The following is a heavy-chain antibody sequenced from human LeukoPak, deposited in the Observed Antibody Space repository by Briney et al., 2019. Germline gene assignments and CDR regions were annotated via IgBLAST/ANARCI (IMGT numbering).Heavy chain of an antibody. CDR3: AREGRDYYDSSGYYPPTDYFDY. Sequence: PSETLSLTCTVSGYSISSGYYWGWIRQPPGKGLEWIGSIYHSGSTYYNPSLKSRVTISVDTSKNQFSLKLSSVTAADTAVYYCAREGRDYYDSSGYYPPTDYFDYWGQGTLVTVSS. CDR1: GYSISSGYY. J-gene: IGHJ4*02. D-gene: IGHD3-22*01. V-gene: IGHV4-38-2*02. CDR2: IYHSGST.